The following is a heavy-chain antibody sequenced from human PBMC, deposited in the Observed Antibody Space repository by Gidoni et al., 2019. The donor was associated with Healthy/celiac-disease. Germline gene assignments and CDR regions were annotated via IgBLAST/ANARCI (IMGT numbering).Heavy chain of an antibody. CDR2: IYYSGST. Sequence: QVQLQESGPGLVKPSQTLSLTCAVSGGSISSGGYYWSWIRQPPGKGLEWIGYIYYSGSTYYNPSLKSRVTISVDTSKNQFSLKLSSVTAADTAVYYCARGTPAAMHDAFDIWGQGTMVTVSS. CDR1: GGSISSGGYY. V-gene: IGHV4-30-4*01. D-gene: IGHD2-2*01. CDR3: ARGTPAAMHDAFDI. J-gene: IGHJ3*02.